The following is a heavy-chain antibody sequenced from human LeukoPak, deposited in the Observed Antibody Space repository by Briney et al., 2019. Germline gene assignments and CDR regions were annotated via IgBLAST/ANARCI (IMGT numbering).Heavy chain of an antibody. CDR3: ARVVAAAGNNWFDP. Sequence: PAQTLSLTCAVSGDSISSGGYSWSWIRQTPGKGLEWIAYIHDSGSTYNNPSLKSRLSISIDTSKNQFSLKLNSVTAADTAVYYCARVVAAAGNNWFDPWGQGTLVTVSS. CDR1: GDSISSGGYS. D-gene: IGHD6-13*01. CDR2: IHDSGST. J-gene: IGHJ5*02. V-gene: IGHV4-30-4*07.